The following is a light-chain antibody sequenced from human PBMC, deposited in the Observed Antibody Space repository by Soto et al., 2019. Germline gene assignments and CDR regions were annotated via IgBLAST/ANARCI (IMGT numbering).Light chain of an antibody. CDR2: DVT. CDR3: CSYAGSYTYV. J-gene: IGLJ1*01. CDR1: SSDVGGYTS. Sequence: QAVVTQPRSVSGSPGQSVPISCTGTSSDVGGYTSVSWYQHHPGKAPKLIIYDVTKRPSGVPDRFSGSKSGNTASLTISGLQAEDEADYYCCSYAGSYTYVFGSGTKVTVL. V-gene: IGLV2-11*01.